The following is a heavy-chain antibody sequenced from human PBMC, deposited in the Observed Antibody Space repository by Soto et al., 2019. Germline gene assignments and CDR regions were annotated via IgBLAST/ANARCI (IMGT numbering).Heavy chain of an antibody. J-gene: IGHJ5*02. CDR3: ARDLLRIAAAGKKLAVASPFDP. Sequence: QVQLVQSGAEVRKPGSSVRVSCKASGGSFNRHTISWVRQAPGQGLEWMGGIIPIFGTANHAQKFQGRVTITADESTSTAYMELSSLRSEDTAVYYCARDLLRIAAAGKKLAVASPFDPWGQGTLVTVSS. CDR2: IIPIFGTA. D-gene: IGHD6-13*01. CDR1: GGSFNRHT. V-gene: IGHV1-69*01.